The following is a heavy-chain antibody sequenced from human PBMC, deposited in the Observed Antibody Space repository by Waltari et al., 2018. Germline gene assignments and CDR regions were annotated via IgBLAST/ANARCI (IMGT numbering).Heavy chain of an antibody. CDR2: SYPGDSDT. Sequence: EVQLVQSGAEVKKPGESLKISCKGSGYSFTSYWIGWVRQMPGKGLEWMGISYPGDSDTRYSPSFQGQVTISADKSISTAYLQWSSLKASDTAMYYCARGGVRCSGGSCYSPDYYFDYWGQGTLVTVSS. CDR1: GYSFTSYW. V-gene: IGHV5-51*03. J-gene: IGHJ4*02. CDR3: ARGGVRCSGGSCYSPDYYFDY. D-gene: IGHD2-15*01.